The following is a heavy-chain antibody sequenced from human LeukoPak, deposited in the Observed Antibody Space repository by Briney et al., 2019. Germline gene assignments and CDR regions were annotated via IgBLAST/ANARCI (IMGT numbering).Heavy chain of an antibody. J-gene: IGHJ2*01. CDR1: GFTFSSYW. CDR2: IKQDGSEK. V-gene: IGHV3-7*02. CDR3: ARVRYFDL. Sequence: GGSLRLSCGASGFTFSSYWMTWVRQAPGKGLEWVANIKQDGSEKYYVDSVKGRFTISRDNAKNSVYLQMNSLRAEDTAVYYCARVRYFDLWGRGALVTVSS.